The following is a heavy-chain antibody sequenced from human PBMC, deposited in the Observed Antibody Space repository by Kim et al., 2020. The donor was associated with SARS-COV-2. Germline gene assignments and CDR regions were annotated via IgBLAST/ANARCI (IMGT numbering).Heavy chain of an antibody. CDR3: AKWSDHVWGSYRSRGY. Sequence: GGSLRLSCAASGFTFSSYAMSWVRQAPGKGLEWVSAISGSGGSTYYADSVKGRFTISRDNSKNTLYLQMNSLRAEDTAVYYCAKWSDHVWGSYRSRGYWGQGTLVTVSS. D-gene: IGHD3-16*02. J-gene: IGHJ4*02. CDR2: ISGSGGST. V-gene: IGHV3-23*01. CDR1: GFTFSSYA.